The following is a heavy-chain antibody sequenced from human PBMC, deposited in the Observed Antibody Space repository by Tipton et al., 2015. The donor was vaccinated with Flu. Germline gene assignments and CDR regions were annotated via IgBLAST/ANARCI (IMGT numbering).Heavy chain of an antibody. V-gene: IGHV3-48*03. D-gene: IGHD6-19*01. CDR3: ARETPRIAVAGFDY. Sequence: CAASGFTFSSYEMNWVRQAPGKGLEWVSYISSSGSTIYYADSVKGRFTISRDNAKNSLYLQMNSLRAEDTAVYYCARETPRIAVAGFDYWGQGTLVTVSS. CDR2: ISSSGSTI. CDR1: GFTFSSYE. J-gene: IGHJ4*02.